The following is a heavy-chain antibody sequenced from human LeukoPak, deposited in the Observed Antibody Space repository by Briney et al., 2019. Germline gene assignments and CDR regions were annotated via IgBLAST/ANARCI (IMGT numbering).Heavy chain of an antibody. D-gene: IGHD3-22*01. V-gene: IGHV4-59*01. CDR3: ARWGYESSGYYRPFDY. Sequence: SETLSLTCAVSGGSISGSYWTWVRQPPGKGLDYIGYIYYGGTTNYNPSLKSRVTISLNTSKNQFSLKLSSVTAADTAVYYCARWGYESSGYYRPFDYWGQGTLVTVSS. CDR2: IYYGGTT. CDR1: GGSISGSY. J-gene: IGHJ4*02.